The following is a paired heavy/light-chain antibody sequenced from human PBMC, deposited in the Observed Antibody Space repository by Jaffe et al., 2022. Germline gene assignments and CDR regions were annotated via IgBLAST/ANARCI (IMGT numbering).Light chain of an antibody. CDR2: DVS. Sequence: QSALTQPASVSGSPGQSITISCTGTSTDVGAYNYVSWYQQHPGKAPKLLIYDVSNRPSGVSNRFSGSKSGNTASLTISGLQAEDEAEYYCTSFTTSISAHYVFGTGTDVTVL. CDR1: STDVGAYNY. CDR3: TSFTTSISAHYV. V-gene: IGLV2-14*03. J-gene: IGLJ1*01.
Heavy chain of an antibody. CDR3: AREHSNGCPAAY. J-gene: IGHJ4*02. CDR2: FFYTGGT. Sequence: QLQLQESGPGLVKPSETLSLTCTVSGDSISSSTYYWGWIRQSPGKGLEWIGSFFYTGGTFYNPSLKSRGTISVDTSKNQFSLKLNSVTAADTAVYYCAREHSNGCPAAYWGQGTLVTVSS. V-gene: IGHV4-39*02. D-gene: IGHD6-19*01. CDR1: GDSISSSTYY.